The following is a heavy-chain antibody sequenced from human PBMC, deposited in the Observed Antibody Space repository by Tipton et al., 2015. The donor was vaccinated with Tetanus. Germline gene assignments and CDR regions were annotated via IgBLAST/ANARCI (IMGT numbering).Heavy chain of an antibody. CDR2: IYYGGST. CDR3: ARRSHIGAPV. Sequence: TLSLTCTVSGGSIGSFYWYWIRQPPGKGLEWVGSIYYGGSTYFNPSLRSRGTISIDTSRNQFSLQLSSVTAADTALYFCARRSHIGAPVWGQGTLVTVAS. D-gene: IGHD2-21*01. J-gene: IGHJ3*01. V-gene: IGHV4-39*01. CDR1: GGSIGSFY.